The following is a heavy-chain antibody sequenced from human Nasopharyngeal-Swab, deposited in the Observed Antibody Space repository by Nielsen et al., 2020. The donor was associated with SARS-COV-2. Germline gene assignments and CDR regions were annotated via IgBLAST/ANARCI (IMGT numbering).Heavy chain of an antibody. V-gene: IGHV4-38-2*02. Sequence: SETLSLTCTVSGYSISSGYYWGWIRQPPGKGLAWIGSIYHSGSTYYNPSLKSRVTMSVDTSKNQFSLKLSSVTAADTAVYYRARDWGERIFDYWGQGTLVTVSS. D-gene: IGHD3-10*01. CDR3: ARDWGERIFDY. J-gene: IGHJ4*02. CDR2: IYHSGST. CDR1: GYSISSGYY.